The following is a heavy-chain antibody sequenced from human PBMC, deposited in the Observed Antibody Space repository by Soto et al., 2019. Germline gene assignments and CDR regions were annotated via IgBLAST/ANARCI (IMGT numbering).Heavy chain of an antibody. CDR1: GYTFTSYG. D-gene: IGHD1-1*01. V-gene: IGHV1-18*01. Sequence: QVHLVQSGAEVKKPGASVKVSCKASGYTFTSYGITWVRQAPGQGLEWMGWISAHNGNTDYAQKLQGRVIVNRDTSTSTAYMELSSLISDDTAVYYCARGRYGDYWGQGALVTVSS. CDR3: ARGRYGDY. CDR2: ISAHNGNT. J-gene: IGHJ4*02.